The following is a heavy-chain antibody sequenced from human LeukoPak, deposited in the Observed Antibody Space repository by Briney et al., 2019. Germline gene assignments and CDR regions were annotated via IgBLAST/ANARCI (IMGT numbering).Heavy chain of an antibody. D-gene: IGHD1-26*01. V-gene: IGHV4-61*02. CDR1: GGSISSSTYY. CDR3: ARTRYSGSYYYFDY. CDR2: IYTSGST. J-gene: IGHJ4*02. Sequence: SETLSLTCTVSGGSISSSTYYWSWIRQPAGKGLEWIGRIYTSGSTNYNPSLKSRVTMSVDTSKNQFSLKLSSVTAADTAVYYCARTRYSGSYYYFDYWGQGTLVTVSS.